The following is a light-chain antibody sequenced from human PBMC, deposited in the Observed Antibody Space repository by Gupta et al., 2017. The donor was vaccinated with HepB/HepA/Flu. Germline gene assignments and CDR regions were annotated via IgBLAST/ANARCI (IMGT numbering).Light chain of an antibody. CDR1: QNIKNF. CDR2: SAS. V-gene: IGKV1-39*01. J-gene: IGKJ1*01. CDR3: QQTYTTPWT. Sequence: DIQMTQSPSTLSASVGDRITITCRTSQNIKNFFNWYQQKPGRAPKLLIYSASSLQGGVPSRFRGSGSGTDFTLTINSLQPEDFATYYCQQTYTTPWTFGQGTEVELK.